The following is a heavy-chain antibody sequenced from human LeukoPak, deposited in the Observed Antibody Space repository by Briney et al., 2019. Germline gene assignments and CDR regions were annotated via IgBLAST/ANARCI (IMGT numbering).Heavy chain of an antibody. D-gene: IGHD3-10*01. CDR1: GFTFSSYW. CDR3: AKAYGSGSYYNSNWFDP. CDR2: IKQDGSDK. J-gene: IGHJ5*02. V-gene: IGHV3-7*01. Sequence: PGGSLRLSCAASGFTFSSYWMSWVRQAPGKGLEWVDNIKQDGSDKYYVDSLRGRFTISRDNTKNSLYLQMNSLRAEDTAVYYCAKAYGSGSYYNSNWFDPWGQGTLVTVSS.